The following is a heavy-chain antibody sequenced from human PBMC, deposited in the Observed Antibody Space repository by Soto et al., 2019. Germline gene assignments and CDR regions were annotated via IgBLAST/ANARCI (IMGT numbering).Heavy chain of an antibody. CDR2: ITNKADNYAT. V-gene: IGHV3-73*01. CDR3: ARGNRAFDI. Sequence: GGSLRLSCAASGFTFNGSAMHWVRQAPGKGLEWVGRITNKADNYATVYAASVKGRFTISRDDSKNAAYLQMNSLKTEDTAVYYCARGNRAFDIWGQGTMVTVSS. J-gene: IGHJ3*02. CDR1: GFTFNGSA.